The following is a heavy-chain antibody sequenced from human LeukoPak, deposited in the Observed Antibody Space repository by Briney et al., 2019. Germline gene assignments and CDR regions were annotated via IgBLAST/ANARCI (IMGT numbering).Heavy chain of an antibody. CDR2: INHSGST. CDR3: ARGSEIAEAGTGYHFDY. Sequence: SETLSLTCAVYGDFFSGYYWSWLRHPPGKGLEWLGEINHSGSTNYNQSVKSRVTISRDTSKNPMSLKMSSVTAADTAVYYCARGSEIAEAGTGYHFDYWGTGTLVTV. CDR1: GDFFSGYY. D-gene: IGHD6-13*01. V-gene: IGHV4-34*01. J-gene: IGHJ4*02.